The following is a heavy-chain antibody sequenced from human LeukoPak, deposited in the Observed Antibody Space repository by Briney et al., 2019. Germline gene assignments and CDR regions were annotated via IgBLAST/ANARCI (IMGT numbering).Heavy chain of an antibody. J-gene: IGHJ3*02. CDR3: ARAYSSSWFPPPDAFDI. CDR2: IYTSGST. Sequence: SETLSLTCTVSGGSISSYYWSWIRQPAGKGLEWIGRIYTSGSTNYNPSLKSRVTMSVDTSKNRFSLKLSSVTAADTAVYYCARAYSSSWFPPPDAFDIWAKGQWSPSLQ. V-gene: IGHV4-4*07. D-gene: IGHD6-13*01. CDR1: GGSISSYY.